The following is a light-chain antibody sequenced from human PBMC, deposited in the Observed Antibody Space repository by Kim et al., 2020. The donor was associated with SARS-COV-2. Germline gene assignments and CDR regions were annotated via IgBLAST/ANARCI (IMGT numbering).Light chain of an antibody. CDR1: HTIRHY. J-gene: IGKJ1*01. Sequence: DIQMTQSPSSLSASVGDRVTITCRAGHTIRHYLNWYQQKPGKAPNLLIYAASSLQSGVPSRFSGSGSGTYFTLTISSLQPEDVATYYCQQSYSIQWTFGQGTKVDIK. CDR2: AAS. V-gene: IGKV1-39*01. CDR3: QQSYSIQWT.